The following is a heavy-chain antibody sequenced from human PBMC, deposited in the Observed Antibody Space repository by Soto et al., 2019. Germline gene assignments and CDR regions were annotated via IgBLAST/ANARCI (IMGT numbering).Heavy chain of an antibody. J-gene: IGHJ4*02. CDR3: ARLNEWELSYDY. Sequence: GASVKVSCKASGGTFSSYAISWVRQAPGQGLEWMGGIIPIFGTANYAQKFQGRVTITADESTSTAYMELSSLRSEDTAVYYCARLNEWELSYDYWGQGTLVTVSS. CDR2: IIPIFGTA. D-gene: IGHD1-26*01. V-gene: IGHV1-69*13. CDR1: GGTFSSYA.